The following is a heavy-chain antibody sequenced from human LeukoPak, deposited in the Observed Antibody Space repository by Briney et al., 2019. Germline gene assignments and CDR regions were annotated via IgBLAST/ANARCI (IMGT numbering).Heavy chain of an antibody. Sequence: PGGSLRLSCAASGFTFSSYSMNWVRQAPGKGLEWVSSISTSSRYISYADSVRGRFTISRDNAKNSLFLEMNSLRAEDTAVYYCARGRMAVAGSYEYWGQGTLVTVSS. CDR2: ISTSSRYI. CDR3: ARGRMAVAGSYEY. V-gene: IGHV3-21*04. CDR1: GFTFSSYS. J-gene: IGHJ4*02. D-gene: IGHD6-19*01.